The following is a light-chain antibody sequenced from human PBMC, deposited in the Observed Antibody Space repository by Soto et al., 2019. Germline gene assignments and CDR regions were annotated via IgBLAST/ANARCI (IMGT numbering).Light chain of an antibody. CDR2: EVS. CDR3: SSYTSSITLVV. J-gene: IGLJ1*01. CDR1: SSDVGGYNY. Sequence: QSALTQPASVSGSPGQSITISCTGTSSDVGGYNYVSWYQQHPGKAPKLMIYEVSNRPSGLSNRFSGSKSGNTASLTISGLQAEDEADYYCSSYTSSITLVVFGTGTKLTVL. V-gene: IGLV2-14*01.